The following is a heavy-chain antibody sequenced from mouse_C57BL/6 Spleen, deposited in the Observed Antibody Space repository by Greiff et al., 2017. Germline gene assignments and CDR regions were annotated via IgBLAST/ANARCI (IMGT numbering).Heavy chain of an antibody. V-gene: IGHV1-72*01. Sequence: VQLQQPGAELVKPGASVKLSCKASGYTFTSYWMHWVKQRPGRGLEWIGRIDPNSGGTKYNEKFKSKATLTVDKPSSTAYMQLSSLTSEDSAVYYCARSNYYGSSYVGYWYFDVWGTGTTVTVSS. CDR3: ARSNYYGSSYVGYWYFDV. CDR2: IDPNSGGT. D-gene: IGHD1-1*01. J-gene: IGHJ1*03. CDR1: GYTFTSYW.